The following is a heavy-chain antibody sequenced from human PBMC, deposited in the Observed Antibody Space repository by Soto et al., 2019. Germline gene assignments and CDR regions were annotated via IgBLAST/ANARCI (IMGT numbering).Heavy chain of an antibody. Sequence: YETLSLSCNVSGGSIYTYYWNWIRQSPGKGLGWIGYISDGGTTYYNPALKSRVTISVDTSKQQFSLKVSSVTAADTAVYYCARALIQLWRHHYYGMDVWGQGTTVTDSS. CDR2: ISDGGTT. CDR3: ARALIQLWRHHYYGMDV. D-gene: IGHD5-18*01. CDR1: GGSIYTYY. V-gene: IGHV4-59*08. J-gene: IGHJ6*02.